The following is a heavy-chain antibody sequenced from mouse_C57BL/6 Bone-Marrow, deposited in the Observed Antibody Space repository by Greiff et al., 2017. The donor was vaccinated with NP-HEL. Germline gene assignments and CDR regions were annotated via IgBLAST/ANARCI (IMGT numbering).Heavy chain of an antibody. CDR1: GYTFTSYW. CDR3: AIWARWLPAWFAY. Sequence: QVQLQQPGAELVKPGASVKVSCKASGYTFTSYWMHWVKQRPGQGLEWIGRIHPSDSDTNYNQKFKGKATLTVDKSSSTAYMQLSSLTSEDSAVYYCAIWARWLPAWFAYWGQGTLVTVSA. D-gene: IGHD2-3*01. CDR2: IHPSDSDT. V-gene: IGHV1-74*01. J-gene: IGHJ3*01.